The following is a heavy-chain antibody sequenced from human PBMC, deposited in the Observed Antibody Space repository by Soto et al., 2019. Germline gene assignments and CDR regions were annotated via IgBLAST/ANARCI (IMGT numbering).Heavy chain of an antibody. CDR2: ISYDGSNK. J-gene: IGHJ4*02. V-gene: IGHV3-30*18. D-gene: IGHD3-16*01. Sequence: PGGSLRLSCAASGFTFSSYGMHWVRQAPGKGLEWVAVISYDGSNKYYADSVKGRFTISRDNSKNTLYLQMNSLRAEDTAVYYRAKAGIMITFGDFDYWGQGTLVTVSS. CDR1: GFTFSSYG. CDR3: AKAGIMITFGDFDY.